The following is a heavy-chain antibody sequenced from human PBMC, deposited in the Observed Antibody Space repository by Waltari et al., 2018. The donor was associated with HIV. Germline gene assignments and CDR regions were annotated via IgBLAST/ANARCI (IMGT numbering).Heavy chain of an antibody. CDR1: NFTFRASA. D-gene: IGHD2-21*01. CDR2: IRSKTNNYAT. J-gene: IGHJ6*02. V-gene: IGHV3-73*02. Sequence: EVQLVESGGGLVQPGGSLKPSCADSNFTFRASAIPWVRQASGKGLEWIGRIRSKTNNYATLYSVSVKGRFTISRDDSKTTAYLQMNSLRTDDTAVYYCTRRSAGDLDYGMDVWGQGTTVTVS. CDR3: TRRSAGDLDYGMDV.